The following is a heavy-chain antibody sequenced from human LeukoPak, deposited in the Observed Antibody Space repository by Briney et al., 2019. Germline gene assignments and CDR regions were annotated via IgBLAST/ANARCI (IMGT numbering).Heavy chain of an antibody. CDR3: AKENTYYDYVWGSQPSFDY. D-gene: IGHD3-16*01. Sequence: GGSLRLSCAASGFTFSSYAMSWVRQAPGKGLEWVSAISGSGGSTYYADSVEGRFTISRDNSKNTLYLQMNSLRAEDTAVYYCAKENTYYDYVWGSQPSFDYWGQGTLVTVSS. CDR1: GFTFSSYA. CDR2: ISGSGGST. V-gene: IGHV3-23*01. J-gene: IGHJ4*02.